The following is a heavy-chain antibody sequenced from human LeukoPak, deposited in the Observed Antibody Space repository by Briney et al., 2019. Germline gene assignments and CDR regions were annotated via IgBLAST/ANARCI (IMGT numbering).Heavy chain of an antibody. CDR2: IASDGAP. Sequence: GGSLRLSCAASDSSFRSHDMSWVRQTLQKGLEWVSSIASDGAPFYADSVRGRFTISRDTSQNILYLQMNSLRADDTAIYYCAKGPNFGSWRAVDYWGQGSLVTVSS. V-gene: IGHV3-23*01. CDR3: AKGPNFGSWRAVDY. J-gene: IGHJ4*02. CDR1: DSSFRSHD. D-gene: IGHD3-10*01.